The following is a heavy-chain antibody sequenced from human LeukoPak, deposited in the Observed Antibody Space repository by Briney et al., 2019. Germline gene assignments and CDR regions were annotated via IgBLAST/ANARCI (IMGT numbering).Heavy chain of an antibody. CDR1: GGTFSSYA. CDR3: ARGAVTMVRGVMDS. D-gene: IGHD3-10*01. J-gene: IGHJ4*02. Sequence: SVKVSCKASGGTFSSYAISWVRQAPGQGLEWMGRIIPILGTANYAQKFQGRVTITADKSTSTAYMELSSLRSEDTAVYYCARGAVTMVRGVMDSWGQGTLVTVSS. CDR2: IIPILGTA. V-gene: IGHV1-69*04.